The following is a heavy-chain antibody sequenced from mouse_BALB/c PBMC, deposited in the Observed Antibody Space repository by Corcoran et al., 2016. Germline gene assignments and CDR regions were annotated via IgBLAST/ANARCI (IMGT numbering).Heavy chain of an antibody. CDR3: ARAAARATYYAMDY. J-gene: IGHJ4*01. Sequence: EVQLQQSGPELVKPGASVKMSCKASGYTFTSYVMHWVKQKPGQGLEWIGYINPYNDGTKYNEKFKGKATLTSDKSSSTAYMEPSSLTSEDSAVYYCARAAARATYYAMDYWGQGTSVTVSS. D-gene: IGHD3-1*01. CDR2: INPYNDGT. V-gene: IGHV1S136*01. CDR1: GYTFTSYV.